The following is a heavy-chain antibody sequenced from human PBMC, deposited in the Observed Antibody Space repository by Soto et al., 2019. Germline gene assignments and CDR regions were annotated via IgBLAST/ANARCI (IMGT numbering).Heavy chain of an antibody. J-gene: IGHJ4*02. Sequence: SETLSLTCTVSGGSISSCGYYWSWIRQHPGKGLEWIGYIYYSGSTYYNPSLKSRVTISVDTSKNQFSLKLSSVTAADTAVYYCARGFSSPGDYWGQGTLVTVSS. CDR1: GGSISSCGYY. CDR2: IYYSGST. CDR3: ARGFSSPGDY. V-gene: IGHV4-31*03. D-gene: IGHD3-10*01.